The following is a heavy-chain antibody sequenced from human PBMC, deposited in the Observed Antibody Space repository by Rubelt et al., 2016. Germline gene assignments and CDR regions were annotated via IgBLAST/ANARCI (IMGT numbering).Heavy chain of an antibody. D-gene: IGHD2-8*01. J-gene: IGHJ5*02. Sequence: QVQLQQWGAGLLKPSETLSLTCAVYGESFSGHFWSWIRQPPGKGLEWIGEISHRGSTSYNPSLKSRVTIFVDTSKNQFSLKLRSVTAADAVVYDCARYDGVMGQNDPWGQGTLVTVSS. CDR3: ARYDGVMGQNDP. V-gene: IGHV4-34*01. CDR2: ISHRGST. CDR1: GESFSGHF.